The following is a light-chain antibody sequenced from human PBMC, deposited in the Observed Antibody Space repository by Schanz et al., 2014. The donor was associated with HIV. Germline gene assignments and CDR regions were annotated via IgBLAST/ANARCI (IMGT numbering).Light chain of an antibody. CDR2: NNN. CDR1: SSNIGSNP. J-gene: IGLJ2*01. CDR3: AAWDDSLNGVI. V-gene: IGLV1-44*01. Sequence: QSVLTQPPSASGTTGQRVTIFCSGSSSNIGSNPVNWYQHLPGTAPKVVIYNNNQRPSGVPDRFSGSRSGTSASLAISGLQSADEADYYCAAWDDSLNGVIFGGGTKVTVL.